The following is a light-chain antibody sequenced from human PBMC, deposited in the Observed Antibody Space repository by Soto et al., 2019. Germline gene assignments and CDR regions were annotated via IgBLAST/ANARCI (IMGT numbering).Light chain of an antibody. CDR2: EGS. Sequence: NQPASVYGFHGQWSSISCTGTSSDVGSYNLVSWYQQHPGKAPKLMIYEGSKRPSGVSNRFSGSKSGNTASLTISGLQAEDEADYYCCSYAGSSTLYVFGTGTKVT. CDR1: SSDVGSYNL. CDR3: CSYAGSSTLYV. V-gene: IGLV2-23*01. J-gene: IGLJ1*01.